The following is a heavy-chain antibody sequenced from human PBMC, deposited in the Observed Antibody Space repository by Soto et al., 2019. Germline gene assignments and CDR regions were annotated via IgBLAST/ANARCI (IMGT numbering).Heavy chain of an antibody. J-gene: IGHJ3*02. Sequence: QVQLVKSGGGVVQPGRSLRLSCAPSGFTFSSYGMHWARQAPGKGLEWVAVIWYDGSNKVYADSVKGRFTISRDNSKNTLYLQMNSLRAEDTAVYYCARDLSGDYGALDTWGQGTMVTVSS. CDR1: GFTFSSYG. V-gene: IGHV3-33*01. D-gene: IGHD4-17*01. CDR3: ARDLSGDYGALDT. CDR2: IWYDGSNK.